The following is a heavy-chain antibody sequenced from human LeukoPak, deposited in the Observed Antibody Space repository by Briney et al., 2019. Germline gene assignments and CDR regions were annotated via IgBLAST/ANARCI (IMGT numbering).Heavy chain of an antibody. D-gene: IGHD2-15*01. CDR2: IYYSGST. Sequence: SETLSLTCTVPGGSISSYYWSWIRQPPGKGLEWIGYIYYSGSTNYNPSLKSRATILVDTSKNQFSLKLSSVTAADTAVYYCARDSSCSGGTCYDTWGQGTLVTVSS. J-gene: IGHJ5*02. CDR3: ARDSSCSGGTCYDT. CDR1: GGSISSYY. V-gene: IGHV4-59*01.